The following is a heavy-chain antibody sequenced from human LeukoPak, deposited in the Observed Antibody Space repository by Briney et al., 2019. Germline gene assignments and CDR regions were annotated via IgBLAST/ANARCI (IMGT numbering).Heavy chain of an antibody. CDR3: ARAGYAFDI. V-gene: IGHV4-30-2*01. J-gene: IGHJ3*02. CDR2: IYHSGST. CDR1: GGSISSGGYS. Sequence: SQTLSLTCAVSGGSISSGGYSWSWIRQPPGKGLEWIGYIYHSGSTYYNPSLKSRVTISVDTSKNQFSLKLSSVTAADTAVYYCARAGYAFDIWGQGTMVTVSS.